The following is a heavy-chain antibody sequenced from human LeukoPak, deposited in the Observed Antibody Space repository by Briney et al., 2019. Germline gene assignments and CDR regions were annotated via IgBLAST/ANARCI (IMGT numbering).Heavy chain of an antibody. CDR2: ISGSGGST. CDR1: GFTFSSYA. V-gene: IGHV3-23*01. J-gene: IGHJ3*02. D-gene: IGHD3-10*01. CDR3: AKDTTMVRGVSDAFDI. Sequence: GGSLRLSCAASGFTFSSYAMSWVRQAPGKGLEWVSAISGSGGSTYYADSVKGRFTISRDNSKNTPYLQMNSLRAEDTAVYYCAKDTTMVRGVSDAFDIWGQGTMVTVSS.